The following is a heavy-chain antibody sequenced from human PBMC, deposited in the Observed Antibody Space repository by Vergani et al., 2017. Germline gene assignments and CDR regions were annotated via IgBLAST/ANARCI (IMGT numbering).Heavy chain of an antibody. Sequence: EVQLVESGGGLVQPGGSLRLSCAASGFTFSSYWMHWVRQAPGKGLVWVSRINSDGSSTSYADSVKGRFTISRDTAKNTLYLQMNSLRAEDTAVYYCARVAGDRDAFDIWGQGTMVTVSS. V-gene: IGHV3-74*01. CDR2: INSDGSST. J-gene: IGHJ3*02. CDR3: ARVAGDRDAFDI. D-gene: IGHD7-27*01. CDR1: GFTFSSYW.